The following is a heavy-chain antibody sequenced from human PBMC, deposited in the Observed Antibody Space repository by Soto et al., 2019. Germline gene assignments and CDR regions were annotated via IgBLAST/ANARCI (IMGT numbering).Heavy chain of an antibody. CDR1: GGSISSSSYY. CDR3: ARHLASGGYGTGYYYGMDV. Sequence: SETLSLTCTVSGGSISSSSYYWGWIRQPPGKGLEWIGSIYYSGSTYYNPSLKSRVTISVDTSKNQFSLKLSSVTAADTAVYYCARHLASGGYGTGYYYGMDVWGQGTTVTVSS. CDR2: IYYSGST. J-gene: IGHJ6*02. V-gene: IGHV4-39*01. D-gene: IGHD2-15*01.